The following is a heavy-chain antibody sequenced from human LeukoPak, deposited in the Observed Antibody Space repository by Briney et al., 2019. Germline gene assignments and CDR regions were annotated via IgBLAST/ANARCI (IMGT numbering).Heavy chain of an antibody. CDR3: ARDRDSSGYYYVN. D-gene: IGHD3-22*01. Sequence: ASVKVSCKASGGTFSSYAISWVRQAPGQGLEWMGGIIPVFGTANYAQKFQGRVTITADESTSTAYMELSSLRSEDTAVYYCARDRDSSGYYYVNWGQGTLVTVSS. CDR1: GGTFSSYA. V-gene: IGHV1-69*13. J-gene: IGHJ4*02. CDR2: IIPVFGTA.